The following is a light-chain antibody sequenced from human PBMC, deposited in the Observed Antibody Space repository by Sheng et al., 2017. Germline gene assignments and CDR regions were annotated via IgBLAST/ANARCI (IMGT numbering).Light chain of an antibody. CDR1: SSNIGSNY. CDR3: AAWDSSLSAVV. J-gene: IGLJ2*01. CDR2: GNN. Sequence: QSVLTQPPSASGTPGQRVTISCSGSSSNIGSNYVQWYQQLPGTAPKPLISGNNQRPSGVPDRFSGSKSGSSASLAISVLRSEDEADYYCAAWDSSLSAVVFGGGTKLTVL. V-gene: IGLV1-47*01.